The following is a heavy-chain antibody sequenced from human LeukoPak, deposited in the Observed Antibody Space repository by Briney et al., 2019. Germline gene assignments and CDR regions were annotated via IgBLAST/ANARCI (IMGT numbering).Heavy chain of an antibody. V-gene: IGHV3-7*01. J-gene: IGHJ4*02. CDR1: GFTFSSLW. CDR2: INQDGSEK. D-gene: IGHD6-19*01. Sequence: GGSLRLSCAASGFTFSSLWMNWVRQAPGKGLEWVANINQDGSEKFYVDSVKGRFTISRDNPKNSVYLQMNSLRAEDTAVYYCARYHTVAGIVFDSWGQGALVTVSS. CDR3: ARYHTVAGIVFDS.